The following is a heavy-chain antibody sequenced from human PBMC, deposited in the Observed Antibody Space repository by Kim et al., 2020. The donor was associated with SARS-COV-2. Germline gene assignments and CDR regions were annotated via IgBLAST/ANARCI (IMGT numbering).Heavy chain of an antibody. V-gene: IGHV3-43*02. J-gene: IGHJ5*02. Sequence: GGSLRLSCAASGFTFDDYAMHWVRQAPGKGLEWVSLISGDGGSTYYADSVKGRFTISRDNSKNSLYLQMNSLRTEDTALYYCALGHGLDPWGQGTLVTVSS. D-gene: IGHD4-17*01. CDR1: GFTFDDYA. CDR2: ISGDGGST. CDR3: ALGHGLDP.